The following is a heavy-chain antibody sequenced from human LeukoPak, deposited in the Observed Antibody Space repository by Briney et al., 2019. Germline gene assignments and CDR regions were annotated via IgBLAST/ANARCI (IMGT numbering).Heavy chain of an antibody. D-gene: IGHD3-3*01. J-gene: IGHJ4*02. V-gene: IGHV3-23*01. Sequence: PGGSLRLSCGASGFTFSNYAMSWVRQAPGKGLEWVSGINDNGSTRFYAASVKGRFTSSRDNPKNTLYLQMNSLRAEDTAVYYCAKPCDFWKYYYFDYWGQGTLVTVSS. CDR1: GFTFSNYA. CDR2: INDNGSTR. CDR3: AKPCDFWKYYYFDY.